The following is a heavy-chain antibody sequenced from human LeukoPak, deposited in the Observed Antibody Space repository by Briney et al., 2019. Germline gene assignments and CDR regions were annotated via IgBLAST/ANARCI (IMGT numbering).Heavy chain of an antibody. V-gene: IGHV3-48*03. CDR1: GFSFSTQE. J-gene: IGHJ4*02. CDR2: ISSNSRTI. Sequence: GGSLRLSCATSGFSFSTQEMTWVRQAPGKGLEWVAYISSNSRTIYYADSVEGRFTISRDNTRNSVFLQLNSLRVEDTGFYYCARGSYTGFDLYFDYWGQGTLVTVSS. D-gene: IGHD5-12*01. CDR3: ARGSYTGFDLYFDY.